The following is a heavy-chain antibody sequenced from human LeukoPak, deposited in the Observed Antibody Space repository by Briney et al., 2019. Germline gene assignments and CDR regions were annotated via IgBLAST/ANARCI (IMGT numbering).Heavy chain of an antibody. V-gene: IGHV3-33*01. Sequence: PGRSLRLSCAASGFTFSSYGMHWVRQAPGKGLEWVAVIWYDGSNKYYADSVKGRFTIPRDNSKNTLYLQMNSLRAEDTAVYYCASGAGRFDYWGQGTLVTVSS. D-gene: IGHD1-26*01. CDR3: ASGAGRFDY. J-gene: IGHJ4*02. CDR2: IWYDGSNK. CDR1: GFTFSSYG.